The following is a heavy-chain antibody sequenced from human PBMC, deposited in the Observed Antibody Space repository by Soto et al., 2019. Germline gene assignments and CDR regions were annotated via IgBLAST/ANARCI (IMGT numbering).Heavy chain of an antibody. CDR2: IYYSGST. D-gene: IGHD6-19*01. Sequence: ASETLSLTCTVSGGPISSSSYYWGWIRQPPGKGLEWIGSIYYSGSTYYNPSLKSRVTISVDTSKNQFSLKLSSVTAADTAVYYCARLLGFSQWLVIFDYWGQGTLVTVSS. J-gene: IGHJ4*02. CDR1: GGPISSSSYY. CDR3: ARLLGFSQWLVIFDY. V-gene: IGHV4-39*01.